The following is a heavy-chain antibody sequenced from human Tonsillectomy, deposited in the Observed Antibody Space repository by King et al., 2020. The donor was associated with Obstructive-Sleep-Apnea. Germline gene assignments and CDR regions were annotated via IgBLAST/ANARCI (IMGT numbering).Heavy chain of an antibody. CDR2: IYTSGST. J-gene: IGHJ5*02. D-gene: IGHD2-2*03. CDR1: GGSISSYY. V-gene: IGHV4-4*07. Sequence: QLQESGPGLVKPSETLSLTCTVSGGSISSYYWSWIRQPAGKGLEWIGRIYTSGSTNYNPSLKSRVTMSVDTSKNQYSLKLSSVTAADTAVYYCARDFGSSSSTSGSSNWFDPWGQGTLVTVSS. CDR3: ARDFGSSSSTSGSSNWFDP.